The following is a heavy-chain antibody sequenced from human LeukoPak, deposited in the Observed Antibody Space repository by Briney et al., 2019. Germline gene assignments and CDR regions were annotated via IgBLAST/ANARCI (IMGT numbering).Heavy chain of an antibody. CDR3: ARAYSNYVSYYYGMDV. CDR2: IYYSGST. J-gene: IGHJ6*02. Sequence: XGXIYYSGSTNYNPSLKSRVTISVDTSKNQFSLKLSSVTAADTAVYYCARAYSNYVSYYYGMDVWGQGTTVTVSS. D-gene: IGHD4-11*01. V-gene: IGHV4-59*01.